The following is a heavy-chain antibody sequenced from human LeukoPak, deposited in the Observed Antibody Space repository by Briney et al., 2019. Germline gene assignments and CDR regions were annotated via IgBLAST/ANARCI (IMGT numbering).Heavy chain of an antibody. CDR3: ARAGLGAAADV. Sequence: GGSLRLSCAASGFTFSSYGMHWVRQAPGKGLEWVALIWYDGSNKYYVDSVEGRFIISRDNSKNTHYLQMNSLRVEDTAVYYCARAGLGAAADVWGQGTLVTVSS. D-gene: IGHD6-13*01. V-gene: IGHV3-33*08. CDR2: IWYDGSNK. J-gene: IGHJ4*02. CDR1: GFTFSSYG.